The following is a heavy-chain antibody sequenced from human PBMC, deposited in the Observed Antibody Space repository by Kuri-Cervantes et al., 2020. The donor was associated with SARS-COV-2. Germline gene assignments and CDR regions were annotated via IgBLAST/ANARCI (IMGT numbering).Heavy chain of an antibody. V-gene: IGHV3-48*01. CDR2: ISSGSNSI. D-gene: IGHD2-2*01. CDR3: ARERGVIPAGLGWFDP. CDR1: GFTFSSSS. J-gene: IGHJ5*02. Sequence: GGSLRLSCAASGFTFSSSSINWVRQAPGKGLEWVSYISSGSNSIYYADSVKGRFTISRDNSKNSLYLQMNSLRVEDTAVYYCARERGVIPAGLGWFDPWGQGTLVTDSS.